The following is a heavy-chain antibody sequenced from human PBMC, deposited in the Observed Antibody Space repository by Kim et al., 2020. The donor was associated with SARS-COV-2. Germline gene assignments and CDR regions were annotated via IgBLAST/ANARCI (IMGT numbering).Heavy chain of an antibody. J-gene: IGHJ4*02. CDR2: IGTAGDT. CDR3: ARSNPIWFGEPFDY. V-gene: IGHV3-13*01. Sequence: GGSLRLSCAASGFTFSSYDMHWVRQATGKGLEWVSAIGTAGDTYYPGSVKGRFTISRENAKNSLYLQMNSLRAGDTAVYYCARSNPIWFGEPFDYWGQGTLVTVSS. D-gene: IGHD3-10*01. CDR1: GFTFSSYD.